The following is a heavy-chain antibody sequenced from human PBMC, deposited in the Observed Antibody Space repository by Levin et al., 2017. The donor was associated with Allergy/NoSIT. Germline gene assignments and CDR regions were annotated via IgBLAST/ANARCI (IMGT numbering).Heavy chain of an antibody. CDR3: ARDGFIYGSGKFYYYYGMDV. J-gene: IGHJ6*02. V-gene: IGHV3-33*01. CDR2: IWYDGSNK. D-gene: IGHD3-10*01. Sequence: SCAASGFTFSSYGMHWVRQAPGKGLEWVAVIWYDGSNKYYADSVKGRFTISRDNSKNTLYLQMNSLRAEDTAVYYCARDGFIYGSGKFYYYYGMDVWGQGTTVTVSS. CDR1: GFTFSSYG.